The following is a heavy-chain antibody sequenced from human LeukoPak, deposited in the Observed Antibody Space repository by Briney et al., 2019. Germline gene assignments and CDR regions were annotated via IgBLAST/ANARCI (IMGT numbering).Heavy chain of an antibody. CDR2: ISAYNGNT. CDR3: ARDYGIAVAGTLDP. D-gene: IGHD6-19*01. J-gene: IGHJ5*02. V-gene: IGHV1-18*01. CDR1: GYTFPSYG. Sequence: GASVKVSCKASGYTFPSYGISWVRLAPGQGLEWMGWISAYNGNTNYAQKLQGRVTMTTDTSTSTAYMELRSLRSDDTAVYYCARDYGIAVAGTLDPWGQGTLVTVSS.